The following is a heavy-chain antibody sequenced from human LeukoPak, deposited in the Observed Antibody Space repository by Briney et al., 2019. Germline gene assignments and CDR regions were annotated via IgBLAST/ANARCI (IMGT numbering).Heavy chain of an antibody. D-gene: IGHD6-13*01. Sequence: GGSLRLSCGASGFTFSSYSMNWLRRAPGKGLEWVSYISGDSSTKYYADSVKGRFTISRDNAKNSLYLQMNSLRDEDTAVYYCARDSFSWYYWGQGALVTVSS. V-gene: IGHV3-48*02. CDR1: GFTFSSYS. CDR2: ISGDSSTK. CDR3: ARDSFSWYY. J-gene: IGHJ4*02.